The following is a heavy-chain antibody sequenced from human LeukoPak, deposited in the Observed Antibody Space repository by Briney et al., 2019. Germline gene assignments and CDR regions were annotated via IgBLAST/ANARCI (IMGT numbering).Heavy chain of an antibody. Sequence: ASVKVSCKASGGTFSSYAISWVRQAPGQGLEWMGGIIPIFGTANYAQKFQGRVTITTDESTSTAYMELSSLRSEDTAVYYCVRDLSLHIYSSPIKSHYMDAWGQGTTVTVSS. J-gene: IGHJ6*03. D-gene: IGHD6-13*01. CDR2: IIPIFGTA. V-gene: IGHV1-69*05. CDR3: VRDLSLHIYSSPIKSHYMDA. CDR1: GGTFSSYA.